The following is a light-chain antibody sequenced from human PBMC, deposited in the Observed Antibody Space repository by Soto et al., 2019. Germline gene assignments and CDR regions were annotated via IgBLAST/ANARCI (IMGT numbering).Light chain of an antibody. Sequence: EIGVTQSPGTLALSPEERATLSCRASQSVSNNYLAWYQQTPGQAPRLLIYGASSRATGIPDRFSGSGSGTDFTLTISRLEPEDFAVYFCQKYGSSPCTFGQGTKVEIK. V-gene: IGKV3-20*01. CDR1: QSVSNNY. CDR3: QKYGSSPCT. J-gene: IGKJ1*01. CDR2: GAS.